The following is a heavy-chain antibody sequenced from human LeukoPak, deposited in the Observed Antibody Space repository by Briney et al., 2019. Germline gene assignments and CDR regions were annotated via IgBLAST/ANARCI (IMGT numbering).Heavy chain of an antibody. CDR1: GFTFDDYA. CDR3: AKDIES. Sequence: SLRLSCAASGFTFDDYAMHWVRQAPGKGLEWVSGISWNSGSIGYADSVKGRFTISRDNAKNSLYLQMNSPRAEYTALYYCAKDIESWGQGTLVTVSS. CDR2: ISWNSGSI. J-gene: IGHJ4*02. V-gene: IGHV3-9*01.